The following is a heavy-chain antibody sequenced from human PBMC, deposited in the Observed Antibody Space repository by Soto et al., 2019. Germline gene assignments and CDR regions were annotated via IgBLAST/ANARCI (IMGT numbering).Heavy chain of an antibody. Sequence: QVQLVESGGGVVQPGGSLRLSCATSGFAFSSYGMHWVRQAPGKGLEWVAVVRFDAINKYYADSVKGRFTIPRDNSKSMVYLQMNSLRPDDTAVYYCAKLPNCGGDCDFDYWGQGTLVTVSS. D-gene: IGHD2-21*02. J-gene: IGHJ4*02. CDR1: GFAFSSYG. CDR2: VRFDAINK. CDR3: AKLPNCGGDCDFDY. V-gene: IGHV3-30*02.